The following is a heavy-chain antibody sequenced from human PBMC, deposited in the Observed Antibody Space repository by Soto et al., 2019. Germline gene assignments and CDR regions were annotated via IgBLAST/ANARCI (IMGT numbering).Heavy chain of an antibody. Sequence: SQTLSLTCAVYGGSFSGYYWSWILQRPGKGLEWIGEINHSGSTNYNPSLKSRVTISVDTSKNQFSLKLSSVTAADTAVYYCAELDPRAKEYSSPGYWGQGTLVTVSS. V-gene: IGHV4-34*01. CDR1: GGSFSGYY. D-gene: IGHD6-6*01. CDR2: INHSGST. J-gene: IGHJ4*02. CDR3: AELDPRAKEYSSPGY.